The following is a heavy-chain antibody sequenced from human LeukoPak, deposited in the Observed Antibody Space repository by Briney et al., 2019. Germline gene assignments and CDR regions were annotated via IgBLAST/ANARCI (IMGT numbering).Heavy chain of an antibody. D-gene: IGHD6-19*01. CDR1: GFTFSTFA. Sequence: GGSLRLSCAASGFTFSTFAMIWVRQPPGKGLEWVSSIFPSGGEIHYADSVKGRFTISRDNSKNTLYLQVNSLRAEDTAVYYCAKEYSSGWRDYWGQGTLVTVSS. V-gene: IGHV3-23*01. J-gene: IGHJ4*02. CDR2: IFPSGGEI. CDR3: AKEYSSGWRDY.